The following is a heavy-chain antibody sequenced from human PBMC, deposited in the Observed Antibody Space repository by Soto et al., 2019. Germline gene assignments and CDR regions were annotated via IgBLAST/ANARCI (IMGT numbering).Heavy chain of an antibody. V-gene: IGHV3-23*01. J-gene: IGHJ4*02. D-gene: IGHD6-19*01. CDR3: AKDEGSVAGRLDY. CDR2: ISSSGGSR. Sequence: GGSLRLSCAASGFNFNTFAMSWIRQAPGKGLEWVSHISSSGGSRDYADSVRGRFTISRDNSKNVLFLQMNSLRADDTATYYCAKDEGSVAGRLDYWGQGILVTVSS. CDR1: GFNFNTFA.